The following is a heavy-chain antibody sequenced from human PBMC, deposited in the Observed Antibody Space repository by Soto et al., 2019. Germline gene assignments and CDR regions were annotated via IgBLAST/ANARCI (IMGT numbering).Heavy chain of an antibody. J-gene: IGHJ4*02. CDR2: IYYSGST. CDR1: DGCRCSWW. D-gene: IGHD4-17*01. CDR3: ARALTRTTVFFDY. V-gene: IGHV4-59*01. Sequence: SVGDGCRCSWWWSWKKKSPGKGLEWIGYIYYSGSTNYNPSLKSRVTISVDTSKNQFSLKLSSVTAADTAVYYCARALTRTTVFFDYWGQGTLVTVSS.